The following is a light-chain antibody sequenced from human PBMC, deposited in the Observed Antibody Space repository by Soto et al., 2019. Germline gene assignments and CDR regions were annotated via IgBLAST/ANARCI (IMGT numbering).Light chain of an antibody. CDR3: QQRSNWT. J-gene: IGKJ1*01. CDR2: DAS. CDR1: QSVSSY. Sequence: EIVLTQSPATLSLSLGERATLSCRASQSVSSYLAWYQQKPGQAPRLLIYDASNRATGIPARFSGSGSGTDFTLTISSLEPEDFAVYYCQQRSNWTFGQGTKVEIK. V-gene: IGKV3-11*01.